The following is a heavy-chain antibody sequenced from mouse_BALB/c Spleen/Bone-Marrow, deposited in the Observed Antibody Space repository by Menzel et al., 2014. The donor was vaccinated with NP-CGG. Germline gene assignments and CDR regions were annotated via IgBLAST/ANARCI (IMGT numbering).Heavy chain of an antibody. V-gene: IGHV5-6*01. Sequence: EVHLVESGGDLVKPGGSLKLSCAASGFTFSSYGMSWVRQTPDKRLEWVATISSGGSYTYYPDSVKGRFTISRDNAKSTLYLQMSSLKSEDTAMYYCARTYYGNYVNYWGQGTTLTVSS. CDR2: ISSGGSYT. D-gene: IGHD2-10*01. CDR1: GFTFSSYG. CDR3: ARTYYGNYVNY. J-gene: IGHJ2*01.